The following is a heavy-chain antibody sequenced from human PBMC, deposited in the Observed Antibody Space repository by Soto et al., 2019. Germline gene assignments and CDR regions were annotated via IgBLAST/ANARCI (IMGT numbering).Heavy chain of an antibody. J-gene: IGHJ4*02. CDR1: GGSISSYY. Sequence: QVQLQESGPGLVKPSXTLSLTCTVSGGSISSYYWSWIRQPPGKGLEWIGYIYYSGSTNYNPSLKSRVTISVDTSKNQFSLKLSSVTAADTAVYYCASLWFGELLRDWGQGTLVTVSS. CDR3: ASLWFGELLRD. CDR2: IYYSGST. D-gene: IGHD3-10*01. V-gene: IGHV4-59*01.